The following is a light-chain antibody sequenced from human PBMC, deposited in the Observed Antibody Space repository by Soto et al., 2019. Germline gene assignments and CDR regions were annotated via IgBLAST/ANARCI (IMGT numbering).Light chain of an antibody. CDR3: LLYYGGAQSWV. CDR1: TGAVTSAYY. CDR2: STN. Sequence: QTVVTQEPSLTVSPGGTVTLTCASSTGAVTSAYYPHWFQQKPGQAPRALIYSTNSKHSWTPARFSGSLLGGKAALTLSGVQPEDEADYYCLLYYGGAQSWVFGGGTKLTVL. J-gene: IGLJ3*02. V-gene: IGLV7-43*01.